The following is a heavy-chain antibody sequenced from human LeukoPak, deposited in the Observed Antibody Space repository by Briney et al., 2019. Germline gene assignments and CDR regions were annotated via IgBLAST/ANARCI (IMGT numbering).Heavy chain of an antibody. CDR2: IVVGSGNT. CDR1: GFSFSSSA. CDR3: AEDRGVYCSGGTCYVNWFDP. D-gene: IGHD2-15*01. J-gene: IGHJ5*02. V-gene: IGHV1-58*02. Sequence: SVKVSCKASGFSFSSSAMQWVRQARGQRLEWIGWIVVGSGNTNYAQKFQERVTITRDMSTSTAYMELSSLRSEDTAVYFCAEDRGVYCSGGTCYVNWFDPWGQGTLVTVSS.